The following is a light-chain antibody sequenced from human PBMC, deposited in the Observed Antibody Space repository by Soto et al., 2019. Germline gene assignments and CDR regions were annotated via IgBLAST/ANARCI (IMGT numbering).Light chain of an antibody. CDR3: SSYTISNIRQIV. Sequence: QSVLTQPASVSGSPGQSITISCTGTSSDVGGYNYVSWYQQHPGKAPKFMIYDVSNRPSGVSNRFSGSKSGNTASLTISGLQAEDEADYYCSSYTISNIRQIVXGTGTKVPVL. CDR2: DVS. CDR1: SSDVGGYNY. V-gene: IGLV2-14*01. J-gene: IGLJ1*01.